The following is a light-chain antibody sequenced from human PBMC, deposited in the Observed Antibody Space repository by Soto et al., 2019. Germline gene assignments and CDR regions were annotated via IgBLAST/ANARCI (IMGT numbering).Light chain of an antibody. J-gene: IGKJ4*01. V-gene: IGKV3-20*01. CDR1: QSVNSDF. CDR3: QQFGSSRLT. Sequence: IVLTQSPGTLSLSPGERATLSFRASQSVNSDFLTWYQQKPGQAPRLLIYAASTRATGIPDRFSGGGSGTDFTLTISRLEPEDFAVYYCQQFGSSRLTFGGGTKVDI. CDR2: AAS.